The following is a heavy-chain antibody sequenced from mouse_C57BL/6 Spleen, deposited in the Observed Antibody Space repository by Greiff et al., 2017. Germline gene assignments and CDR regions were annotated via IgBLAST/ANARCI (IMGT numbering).Heavy chain of an antibody. CDR3: TTSSGSSYFDY. CDR1: GFNIKDDY. J-gene: IGHJ2*01. V-gene: IGHV14-4*01. Sequence: DVQLQESGAELVRPGASVKLSCTASGFNIKDDYMHWVKQRPEQGLEWIGWIDPENGDTEYASKFQGKATITADTSSNTAYLQLSSLTSEDTAVYYCTTSSGSSYFDYWGQGTTLTVSS. CDR2: IDPENGDT. D-gene: IGHD1-1*01.